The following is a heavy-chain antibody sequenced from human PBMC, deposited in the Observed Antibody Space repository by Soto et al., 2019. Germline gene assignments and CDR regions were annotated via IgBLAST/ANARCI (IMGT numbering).Heavy chain of an antibody. CDR2: IYYSGST. CDR1: DGSISSYY. J-gene: IGHJ6*02. D-gene: IGHD4-4*01. Sequence: PSETLSLTCTVSDGSISSYYWSWIRQPPGKGLEWIGYIYYSGSTNYNPSLKSRVTISVDTSKNQFSLKLSSVTAADTAVYYCARVLTTVTTLFSYYYYGMDVWGQGTTVTVSS. CDR3: ARVLTTVTTLFSYYYYGMDV. V-gene: IGHV4-59*01.